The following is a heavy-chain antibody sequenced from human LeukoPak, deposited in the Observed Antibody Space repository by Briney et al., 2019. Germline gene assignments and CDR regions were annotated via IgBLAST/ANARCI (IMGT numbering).Heavy chain of an antibody. V-gene: IGHV3-7*01. CDR2: IKQDGSEK. CDR3: VKGVGRWLTPYFDS. CDR1: GFTFSSYW. J-gene: IGHJ4*02. D-gene: IGHD3-22*01. Sequence: PGGSLRLSCAASGFTFSSYWMSWVRQAPGKGLEWVANIKQDGSEKYYVDSVKGRFTISRDNAKNSLYLQMNSLRAEDTAVYYCVKGVGRWLTPYFDSWGQGTLVIVSS.